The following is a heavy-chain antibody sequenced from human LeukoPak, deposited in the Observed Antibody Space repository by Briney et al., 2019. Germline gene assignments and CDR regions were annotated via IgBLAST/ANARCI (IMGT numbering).Heavy chain of an antibody. CDR3: ARTKYSSSWLFDY. CDR2: INPNSGGT. V-gene: IGHV1-2*02. CDR1: GYTFTGYY. D-gene: IGHD6-13*01. J-gene: IGHJ4*02. Sequence: GASVKVSCKASGYTFTGYYMHWVRQAPGQGLEWMGWINPNSGGTNYAQKFQGRVTMTRDTSIGTAYMELSRLRSDDTAVYYCARTKYSSSWLFDYWGQGTLVTVSS.